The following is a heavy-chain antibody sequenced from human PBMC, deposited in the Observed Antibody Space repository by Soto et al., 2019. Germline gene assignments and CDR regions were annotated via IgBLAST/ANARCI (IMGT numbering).Heavy chain of an antibody. Sequence: GGSLRLSCAASGFTFSSYGMHWVRQAPGKGLEWVAVISYDGSNKYYADSVKGRFTISRDNSKNTLYLQMNSLRAEDTAVYYCASSTNIVVVPAAIVYYYYGMDVWGQGTTVTVSS. V-gene: IGHV3-30*03. CDR2: ISYDGSNK. D-gene: IGHD2-2*02. J-gene: IGHJ6*02. CDR3: ASSTNIVVVPAAIVYYYYGMDV. CDR1: GFTFSSYG.